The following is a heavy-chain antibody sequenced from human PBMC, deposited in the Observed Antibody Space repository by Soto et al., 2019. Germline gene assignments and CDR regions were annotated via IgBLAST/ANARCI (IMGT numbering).Heavy chain of an antibody. CDR2: INPSVGST. CDR3: AGTFSGSYYTGAREYFQH. J-gene: IGHJ1*01. CDR1: GYTFTSYY. V-gene: IGHV1-46*01. Sequence: ASVKVSCKASGYTFTSYYMHWVRQAPGQGLEWMGIINPSVGSTSYAQKFQGRVTMTRDTSTSTVYMELSSLRSEDTAVYYCAGTFSGSYYTGAREYFQHWGQGTLVTVSS. D-gene: IGHD1-26*01.